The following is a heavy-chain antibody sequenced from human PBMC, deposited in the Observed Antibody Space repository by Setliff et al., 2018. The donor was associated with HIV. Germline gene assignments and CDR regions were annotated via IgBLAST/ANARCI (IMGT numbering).Heavy chain of an antibody. CDR2: IYNRGST. D-gene: IGHD6-6*01. CDR3: ARGPDYSSSPPFDY. Sequence: PSETLSLTCAVSGYSISSAFSWGWIRQPPGKGLEWIGYIYNRGSTKYNPSLKSRVTISEDTSKNQFSLKLSSVTAADTAVYYCARGPDYSSSPPFDYWGQGTLVTVSS. V-gene: IGHV4-38-2*01. J-gene: IGHJ4*02. CDR1: GYSISSAFS.